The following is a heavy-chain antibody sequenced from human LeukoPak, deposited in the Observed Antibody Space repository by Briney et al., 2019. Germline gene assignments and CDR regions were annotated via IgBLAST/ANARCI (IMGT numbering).Heavy chain of an antibody. Sequence: PGGSLRLSCAASGFTFSSYVMHWVRQAPGKGLEWVAVISYDGSNKYYADSVKGRFTISRDNSKNTLYLQMNSLRAEDAAVYYCAKRGYSYGLAWGQGTLVTVSS. CDR3: AKRGYSYGLA. D-gene: IGHD5-18*01. J-gene: IGHJ5*02. CDR1: GFTFSSYV. CDR2: ISYDGSNK. V-gene: IGHV3-30*04.